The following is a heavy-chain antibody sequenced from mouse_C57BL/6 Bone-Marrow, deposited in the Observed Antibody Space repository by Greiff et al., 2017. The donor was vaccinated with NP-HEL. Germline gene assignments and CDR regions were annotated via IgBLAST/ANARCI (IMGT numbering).Heavy chain of an antibody. CDR2: IYPGSGNT. CDR1: GYTFTDYY. Sequence: QVQLQQSGAELVRPGASVKLSCKASGYTFTDYYINWVKQRPGQGLEWIARIYPGSGNTYYNEKFKGKATLTAEKSSSTAYMQLSSLTSEDSAVYFCSRSRMVTTRARRAYWGQGTLVTVSA. D-gene: IGHD2-2*01. J-gene: IGHJ3*01. CDR3: SRSRMVTTRARRAY. V-gene: IGHV1-76*01.